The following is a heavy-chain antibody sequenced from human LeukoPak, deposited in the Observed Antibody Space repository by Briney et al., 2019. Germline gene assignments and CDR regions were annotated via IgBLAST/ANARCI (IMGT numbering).Heavy chain of an antibody. D-gene: IGHD4-17*01. CDR2: IYSTGST. CDR1: GGSISSYY. J-gene: IGHJ4*02. Sequence: PSETLSLTCTVSGGSISSYYWSWIRQPAGKGLEWIGRIYSTGSTNYNPSLKSRVTMSVDTSKNQFSLRLRSVTAADTAVYYCAEVTTMNYWGQGTLVTVSS. V-gene: IGHV4-4*07. CDR3: AEVTTMNY.